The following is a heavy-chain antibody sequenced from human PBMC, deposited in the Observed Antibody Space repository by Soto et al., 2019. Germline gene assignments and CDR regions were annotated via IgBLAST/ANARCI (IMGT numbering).Heavy chain of an antibody. CDR3: ARDPWVGAVYYGMDV. V-gene: IGHV1-69*13. D-gene: IGHD1-26*01. CDR2: IIPIFGTA. Sequence: GASVKVSCKASGGTFSSYATSWVRQAPGQGLEWMGGIIPIFGTANYAQKFQGRVTITADESTSTAYMELSSLRSEDTAVYYCARDPWVGAVYYGMDVWGQGTTVTVSS. J-gene: IGHJ6*02. CDR1: GGTFSSYA.